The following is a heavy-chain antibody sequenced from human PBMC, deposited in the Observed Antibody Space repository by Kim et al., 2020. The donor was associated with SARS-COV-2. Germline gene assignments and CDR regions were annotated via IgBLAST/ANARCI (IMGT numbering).Heavy chain of an antibody. D-gene: IGHD3-22*01. CDR3: ARGFNSGYYFNYWYFDL. V-gene: IGHV3-21*01. J-gene: IGHJ2*01. Sequence: GGSLRLSCAASGFTFSSYSMNWVRQAPGKGLEWVSSISSSSSYIYYADSVKGRFTISRDNAKNSLYLQMNSLRAEDTAVYYCARGFNSGYYFNYWYFDLWGRGTLVTVSS. CDR2: ISSSSSYI. CDR1: GFTFSSYS.